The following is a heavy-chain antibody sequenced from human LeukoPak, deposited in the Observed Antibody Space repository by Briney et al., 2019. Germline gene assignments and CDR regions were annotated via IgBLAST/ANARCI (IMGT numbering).Heavy chain of an antibody. V-gene: IGHV4-39*01. CDR1: GGSISSRSHY. CDR2: IYYSGST. D-gene: IGHD3-10*01. J-gene: IGHJ3*02. Sequence: SETLSLTCTVSGGSISSRSHYWGWIRQPPGKGLEWIGSIYYSGSTYYNPSLKSRVTISVDTSKSQFSLKLSSVTAADTSVYYCARRVVRGVYDAFDIWGQGTMVTVPS. CDR3: ARRVVRGVYDAFDI.